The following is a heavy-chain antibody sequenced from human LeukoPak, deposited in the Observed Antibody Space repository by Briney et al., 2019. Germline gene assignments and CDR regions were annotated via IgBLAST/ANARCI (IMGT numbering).Heavy chain of an antibody. J-gene: IGHJ4*02. Sequence: GGSLRLSCAVSGSSVRGNYMSWVRQAPGKGLQWVSIIYSGESTHYADSVKGRFTISRDHSKNTLYLQMNRLRAEDTAVYYCAREGTYGSGSYEHWGQGTLVTVAS. CDR3: AREGTYGSGSYEH. CDR1: GSSVRGNY. D-gene: IGHD3-10*01. V-gene: IGHV3-53*01. CDR2: IYSGEST.